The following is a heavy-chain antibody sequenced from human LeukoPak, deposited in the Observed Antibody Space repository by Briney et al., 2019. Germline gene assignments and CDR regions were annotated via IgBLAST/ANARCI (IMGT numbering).Heavy chain of an antibody. CDR2: IYYSGST. D-gene: IGHD3-22*01. V-gene: IGHV4-39*07. J-gene: IGHJ4*02. CDR3: ARGDYYTFDY. Sequence: SETLSLTCTVSGGSISSSSYYWGWIRQPPGKGLEWIGSIYYSGSTYYNPSLKSRVTISVDTSKNQFSLKLSSVTAADTAVYYCARGDYYTFDYWGQGTLVTVSS. CDR1: GGSISSSSYY.